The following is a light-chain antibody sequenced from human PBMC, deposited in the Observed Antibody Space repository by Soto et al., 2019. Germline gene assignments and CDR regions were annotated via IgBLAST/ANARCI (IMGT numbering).Light chain of an antibody. CDR1: QSLLYSSNNRNY. J-gene: IGKJ2*01. Sequence: DMVLTQSPDSLSVSLGERATITCKSSQSLLYSSNNRNYLAWYRQRPRQPPELLIYWATTRSSGVPDRISGSGSGTNFTLTISRLQTEDVAVYYCQYYFRSPYTFGQGTKREIK. CDR2: WAT. V-gene: IGKV4-1*01. CDR3: QYYFRSPYT.